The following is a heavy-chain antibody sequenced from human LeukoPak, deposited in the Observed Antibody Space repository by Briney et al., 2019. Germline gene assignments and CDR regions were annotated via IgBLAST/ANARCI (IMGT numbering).Heavy chain of an antibody. D-gene: IGHD6-6*01. CDR2: IYTSGST. V-gene: IGHV4-4*09. Sequence: PSETLSLTRTASGVSISSYYWSWIRQPPGKGLEWIGYIYTSGSTNYNPSLKSRVTISVDTSKNQFSLKLSSVTAADTAVYYCARHSAGIGSSYPYYYYYYMDVWGKGTTVTVSS. J-gene: IGHJ6*03. CDR1: GVSISSYY. CDR3: ARHSAGIGSSYPYYYYYYMDV.